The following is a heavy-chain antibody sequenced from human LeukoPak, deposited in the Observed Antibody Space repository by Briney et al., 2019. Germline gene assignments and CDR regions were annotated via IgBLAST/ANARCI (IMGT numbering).Heavy chain of an antibody. CDR1: GFTFDDYA. V-gene: IGHV3-9*01. CDR2: ISWNSGSI. D-gene: IGHD1-26*01. J-gene: IGHJ4*02. CDR3: AKDRGATKYYIDY. Sequence: PGRSLRLSCAASGFTFDDYAMHWVRQAPGKGLEWVSGISWNSGSISYADSVKGRFTISRDNAKNSLYLQMDSLRAEDTALYYCAKDRGATKYYIDYWGQGTLVTVSS.